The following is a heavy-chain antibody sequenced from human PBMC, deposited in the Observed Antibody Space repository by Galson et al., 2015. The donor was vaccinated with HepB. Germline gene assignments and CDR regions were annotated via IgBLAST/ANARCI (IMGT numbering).Heavy chain of an antibody. CDR2: INAGNGNT. CDR3: ARDTMVRGVIGGANS. D-gene: IGHD3-10*01. CDR1: GYTFTSYA. V-gene: IGHV1-3*01. Sequence: SVKVSCKASGYTFTSYAMHWVRQAPGQRLEWMGWINAGNGNTKYSQKFQGRVTITRDTSASTAYMELSSLRSEDTAVYYCARDTMVRGVIGGANSWGQGTLVTVSS. J-gene: IGHJ4*02.